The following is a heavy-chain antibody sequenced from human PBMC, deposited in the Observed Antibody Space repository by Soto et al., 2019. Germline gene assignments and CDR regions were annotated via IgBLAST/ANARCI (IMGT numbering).Heavy chain of an antibody. V-gene: IGHV4-39*01. J-gene: IGHJ5*02. CDR3: ARRWRYYDSSGYDEFDP. CDR2: IYYSGST. Sequence: QLQLQESGPGLVKPSETLSLTCTVSGGSISSSSYYWGWIRQPPGKGLEWIGSIYYSGSTYYNPSLKSRVTISVDTSQNQFCLKLSSVAAAHTAVYYCARRWRYYDSSGYDEFDPWGQGTLVTVSS. CDR1: GGSISSSSYY. D-gene: IGHD3-22*01.